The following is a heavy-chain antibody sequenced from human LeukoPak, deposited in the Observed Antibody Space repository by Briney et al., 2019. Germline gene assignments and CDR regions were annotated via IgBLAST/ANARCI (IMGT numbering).Heavy chain of an antibody. Sequence: AGGSLRLSCAASGFTLRNYDMHWVRQAPGKGREWVAFMRFDGSDRYYTESVKGRFTVYRDSSKNTLFLQMNNMRPEDTPIYYCAKQTPRQYYYYMDFWGKGTTVTISS. CDR3: AKQTPRQYYYYMDF. CDR1: GFTLRNYD. J-gene: IGHJ6*03. CDR2: MRFDGSDR. V-gene: IGHV3-30*02.